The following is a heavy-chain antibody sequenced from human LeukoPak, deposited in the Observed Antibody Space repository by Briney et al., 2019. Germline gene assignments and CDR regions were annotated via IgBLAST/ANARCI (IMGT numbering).Heavy chain of an antibody. D-gene: IGHD6-13*01. Sequence: GGSVSLLCAASGFTLSSYWMHCVRQAPGEGLVWGSHISGDESNTTYAHSVKGRFTLPRDNAKNTLYLQKNSERVEDAAVYYCARPGIALYGFYDFDYWGQGTLVTVSS. J-gene: IGHJ4*02. CDR2: ISGDESNT. CDR3: ARPGIALYGFYDFDY. V-gene: IGHV3-74*01. CDR1: GFTLSSYW.